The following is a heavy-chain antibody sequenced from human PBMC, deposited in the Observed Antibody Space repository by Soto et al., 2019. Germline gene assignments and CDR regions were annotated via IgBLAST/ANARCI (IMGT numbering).Heavy chain of an antibody. CDR1: GGIFSSNT. J-gene: IGHJ4*02. CDR2: IIPLFGTA. Sequence: QVYLVQSGAEVKKPGSSVKISCKASGGIFSSNTINWVRQAAGQGLEWMGGIIPLFGTANYAEKFQGRVTITAEKSTKTEYMELTSLSSEDTAVYYCASKAACGGDCYAFDSWGQGTLVTVSS. D-gene: IGHD2-21*02. V-gene: IGHV1-69*06. CDR3: ASKAACGGDCYAFDS.